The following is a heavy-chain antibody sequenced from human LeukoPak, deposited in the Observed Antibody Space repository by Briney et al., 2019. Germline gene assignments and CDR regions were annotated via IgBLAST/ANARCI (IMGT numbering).Heavy chain of an antibody. CDR2: IYTSGST. V-gene: IGHV4-4*07. CDR3: ARAGFLGLWKQDAFDI. CDR1: GGSISSYY. D-gene: IGHD4/OR15-4a*01. Sequence: SETLSLTCTVSGGSISSYYWSWIRQPAGKGLEWIGRIYTSGSTNYNPSLKSRVTMSVDTSKNQFSLKLSSVTAADTAVYYCARAGFLGLWKQDAFDIWGQGTMVTVSS. J-gene: IGHJ3*02.